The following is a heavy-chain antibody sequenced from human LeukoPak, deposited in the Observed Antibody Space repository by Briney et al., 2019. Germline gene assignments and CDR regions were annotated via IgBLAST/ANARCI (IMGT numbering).Heavy chain of an antibody. Sequence: SETLSLTCAVYGGSFSGYYWSWIRQPPGRGREWSGSIYYSGSTYYNPSLKSRVTISVDTSKNQFSLKLSSVNAADTAVYYCARLYCSGGSCYPSYYYYGMDVWGQGTTVTVSS. CDR2: IYYSGST. D-gene: IGHD2-15*01. V-gene: IGHV4-34*01. CDR1: GGSFSGYY. J-gene: IGHJ6*02. CDR3: ARLYCSGGSCYPSYYYYGMDV.